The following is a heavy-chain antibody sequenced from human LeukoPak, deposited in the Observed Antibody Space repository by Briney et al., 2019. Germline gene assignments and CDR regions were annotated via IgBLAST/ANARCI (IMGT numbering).Heavy chain of an antibody. CDR1: GGSFSGYY. CDR2: INHSGST. D-gene: IGHD5-18*01. CDR3: ARGRGGYSYGSAYYYYYMDV. J-gene: IGHJ6*03. Sequence: PSETLSLTCAVYGGSFSGYYWSWIRQPPGKGLEWIGEINHSGSTNYNPSLKSRVTISVDTSKNQFSLKLSSVTAADTAVYYCARGRGGYSYGSAYYYYYMDVWGKGTTVTVSS. V-gene: IGHV4-34*01.